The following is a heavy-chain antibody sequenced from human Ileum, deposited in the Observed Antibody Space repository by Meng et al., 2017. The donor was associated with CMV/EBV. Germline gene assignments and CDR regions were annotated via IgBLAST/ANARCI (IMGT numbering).Heavy chain of an antibody. Sequence: ETLSLTCATSGFTFSNYWMTWLRQVPGRGLEWVATIKQDGSEKDYGDSVKGRFTISRDNAKNSLSLQMNYPRVEDTAIYYCARVERSDDSRYRPFDYWGQGSLVTVSS. CDR3: ARVERSDDSRYRPFDY. CDR2: IKQDGSEK. CDR1: GFTFSNYW. J-gene: IGHJ4*02. V-gene: IGHV3-7*01. D-gene: IGHD3-16*01.